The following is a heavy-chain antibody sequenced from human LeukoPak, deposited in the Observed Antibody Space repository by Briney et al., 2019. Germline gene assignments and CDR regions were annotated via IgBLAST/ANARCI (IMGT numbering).Heavy chain of an antibody. CDR1: GFTFDDYA. J-gene: IGHJ4*02. Sequence: PGGSLRLSCAASGFTFDDYAMHWVRQAPGKGLEWVSLISGNGSDTSYADSVKGRFTISRDNSKSSLYLQMNSLTTEDTALYYCTKGIGGSGYYGVDYWGQGTLVTVSS. D-gene: IGHD3-3*01. V-gene: IGHV3-43*02. CDR2: ISGNGSDT. CDR3: TKGIGGSGYYGVDY.